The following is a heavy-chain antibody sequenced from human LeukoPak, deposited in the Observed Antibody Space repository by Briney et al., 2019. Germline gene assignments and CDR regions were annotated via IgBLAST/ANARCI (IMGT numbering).Heavy chain of an antibody. V-gene: IGHV3-43*01. J-gene: IGHJ4*02. CDR2: ISWDGGGT. CDR1: GFTFDDYT. D-gene: IGHD6-6*01. Sequence: GGSLRLSCAASGFTFDDYTMHWVRQAPGKGLEWVSLISWDGGGTYYADSVKGRFTISRDNSKNSLYLQMNSLRTEDTALYYCAKGLSSSSNTDPGELDYWGQGTLVTVSS. CDR3: AKGLSSSSNTDPGELDY.